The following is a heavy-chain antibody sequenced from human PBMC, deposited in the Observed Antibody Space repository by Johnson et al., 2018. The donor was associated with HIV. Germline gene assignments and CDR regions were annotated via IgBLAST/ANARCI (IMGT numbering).Heavy chain of an antibody. CDR3: ARDIIAVAGYDAFDI. D-gene: IGHD6-19*01. J-gene: IGHJ3*02. V-gene: IGHV3-30-3*01. CDR2: ISYDGSNK. Sequence: MQLVESGGGLVQPGGSLRLSCAASGFTFSSYAMHWVRQAPGKGLEWVAVISYDGSNKYYADSVKGRFTISRDNSKNTLYLQMNSLRAEDTAVYYCARDIIAVAGYDAFDIWGQGTMVTVSS. CDR1: GFTFSSYA.